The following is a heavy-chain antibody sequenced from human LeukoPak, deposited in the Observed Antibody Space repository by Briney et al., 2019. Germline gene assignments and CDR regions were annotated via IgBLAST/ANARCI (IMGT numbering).Heavy chain of an antibody. V-gene: IGHV1-8*01. Sequence: ASVKVSCKASGYTFTSYDINWVRQATGQGLEWMGWMNPNSGNTGYAQKFQGRVTMTRNTSISTAYMELSSLRSEDTAVYYCARGFVYAKRWLRLTGLVYWGQGTLVTVSS. D-gene: IGHD5-12*01. J-gene: IGHJ4*02. CDR1: GYTFTSYD. CDR3: ARGFVYAKRWLRLTGLVY. CDR2: MNPNSGNT.